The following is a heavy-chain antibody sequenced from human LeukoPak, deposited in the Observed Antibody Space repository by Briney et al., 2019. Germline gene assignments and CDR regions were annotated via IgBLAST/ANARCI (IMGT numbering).Heavy chain of an antibody. V-gene: IGHV3-48*04. Sequence: GGSLRLSCAGSDSTFSTSTMNWVRQAPGKGLEWVSYISSSGSTIYYADSVKGRFTISRDNAKNSLYLQMNSLRAEDTAVYYCARGGLGWYFDLWGRGTLVTVSS. CDR2: ISSSGSTI. J-gene: IGHJ2*01. D-gene: IGHD3-16*01. CDR3: ARGGLGWYFDL. CDR1: DSTFSTST.